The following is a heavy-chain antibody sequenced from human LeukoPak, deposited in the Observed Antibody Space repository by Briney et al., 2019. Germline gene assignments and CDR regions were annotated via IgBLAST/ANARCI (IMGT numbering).Heavy chain of an antibody. CDR2: IYYSGST. Sequence: SETLSLTCTVSGGSISSSSYYWGWIRQPPGKGLEWIVSIYYSGSTYYNPSLKSRVTISVDTSKTQFSLKLSSVTAADTAVYYCARQLRGSSSLFDPWGQGTLVTVSS. CDR3: ARQLRGSSSLFDP. CDR1: GGSISSSSYY. D-gene: IGHD6-6*01. J-gene: IGHJ5*02. V-gene: IGHV4-39*01.